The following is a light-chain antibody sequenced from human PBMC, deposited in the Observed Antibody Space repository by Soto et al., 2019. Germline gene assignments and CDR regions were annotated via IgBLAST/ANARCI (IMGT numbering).Light chain of an antibody. CDR3: QQYGSSQT. CDR1: QSVSSGY. J-gene: IGKJ1*01. CDR2: GVS. Sequence: ETVLTQSPGTLSLSPGERATLSCRASQSVSSGYLAWYQQKPGQAPRLLIYGVSSRATGIPDRFSGSGSGTDFTVTISRLEPEDFGVYYCQQYGSSQTFGQGTKVEIK. V-gene: IGKV3-20*01.